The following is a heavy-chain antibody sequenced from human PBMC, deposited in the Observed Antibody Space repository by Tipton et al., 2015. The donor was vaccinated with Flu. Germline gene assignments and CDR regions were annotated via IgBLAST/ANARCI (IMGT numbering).Heavy chain of an antibody. CDR2: IWYDGSNI. V-gene: IGHV3-33*08. CDR1: GFTVSGNQ. CDR3: ARDEGVVNYYFGMDV. J-gene: IGHJ6*01. Sequence: SLRLSCAASGFTVSGNQMSWVRQAPGKGLEWVAVIWYDGSNIHYADSVKGRFTVSRDNSRNTLYLQMNGLRAEDTAVYYCARDEGVVNYYFGMDVWGQGTTVTVSS.